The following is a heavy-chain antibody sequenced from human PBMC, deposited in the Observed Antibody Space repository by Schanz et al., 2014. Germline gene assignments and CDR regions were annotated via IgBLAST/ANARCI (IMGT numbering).Heavy chain of an antibody. V-gene: IGHV3-53*01. CDR3: AKDMHKDYGGKPQAFDI. CDR2: VYMSAAST. Sequence: EVQLVESGGGLIQPGGSLRLSCAVSGFTVSSNYMSWVRQAPGKGLEWVSTVYMSAASTRYADSVKGRFIISRDSSKNKLELQMNSVRDEDTALYYCAKDMHKDYGGKPQAFDIWGRGTMVTVSS. D-gene: IGHD4-17*01. CDR1: GFTVSSNY. J-gene: IGHJ3*02.